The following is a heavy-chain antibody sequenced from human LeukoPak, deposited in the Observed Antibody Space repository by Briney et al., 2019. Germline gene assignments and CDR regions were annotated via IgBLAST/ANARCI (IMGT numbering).Heavy chain of an antibody. CDR1: GFTFNTYTMY. V-gene: IGHV4-39*01. D-gene: IGHD3-10*01. CDR2: GSF. J-gene: IGHJ5*02. Sequence: GSLRLSCAASGFTFNTYTMYWVRQAPGKGLEWIGSGSFYYNPSLKSRVTISVDTSKNQFSLKLSSVTAADTAVYYCARHCITMVRGVLDWFDPWGQGTLVTVSS. CDR3: ARHCITMVRGVLDWFDP.